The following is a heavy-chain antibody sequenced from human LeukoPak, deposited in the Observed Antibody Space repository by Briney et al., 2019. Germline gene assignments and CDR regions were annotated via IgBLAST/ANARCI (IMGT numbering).Heavy chain of an antibody. J-gene: IGHJ3*02. D-gene: IGHD1-26*01. Sequence: ASVKVSCKASGHTFTSYGIGWVRQAPGQGLEWMGWISAYNGNTNYAQKLQGRVTMTTDTSTSTAYMELRSLRSDDTAVYYCARDQVGATSGDVFDIWGQGTMVIVSS. CDR1: GHTFTSYG. V-gene: IGHV1-18*01. CDR2: ISAYNGNT. CDR3: ARDQVGATSGDVFDI.